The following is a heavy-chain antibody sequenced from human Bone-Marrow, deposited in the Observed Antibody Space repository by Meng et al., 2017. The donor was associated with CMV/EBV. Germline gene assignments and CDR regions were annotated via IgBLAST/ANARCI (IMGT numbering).Heavy chain of an antibody. D-gene: IGHD4-17*01. CDR1: GYTFTSYD. V-gene: IGHV1-8*01. J-gene: IGHJ5*02. CDR2: MNPNSGNT. Sequence: ASVKVSCKASGYTFTSYDINWVRQATGQGLEWMGWMNPNSGNTGYAQKFQGRVTMTRNTSISTAYMELSSLRSEDTAVYYCAIWSYGDNNWFDPWGQGTLVTVSS. CDR3: AIWSYGDNNWFDP.